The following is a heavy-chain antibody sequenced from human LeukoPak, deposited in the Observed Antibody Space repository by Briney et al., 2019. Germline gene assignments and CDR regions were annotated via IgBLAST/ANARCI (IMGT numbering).Heavy chain of an antibody. CDR2: IYYSGST. J-gene: IGHJ4*02. CDR3: ARTGYSSGWYFDY. V-gene: IGHV4-59*01. D-gene: IGHD6-19*01. CDR1: GGSISSYY. Sequence: PSETLSLTCTVSGGSISSYYWSRIRQSPGKGLEWIGYIYYSGSTNYNPSLKSRVTISVDTSRNQFSLKLSSVTAADTAVYYCARTGYSSGWYFDYWGQGTLVTVSS.